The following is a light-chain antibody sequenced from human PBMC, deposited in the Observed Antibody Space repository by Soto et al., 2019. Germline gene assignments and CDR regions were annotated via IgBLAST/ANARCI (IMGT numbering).Light chain of an antibody. V-gene: IGKV3-15*01. CDR2: GAS. CDR1: QSVSSN. J-gene: IGKJ4*01. CDR3: QQYNNWPLT. Sequence: EIVMTQSPATLSVSPGERATLSCRASQSVSSNLACYQQQPGQAPRLLIYGASTRATGIPARFSGSGSGTEFTLTISSLQSEDFAVYYCQQYNNWPLTFGGGTKVEIK.